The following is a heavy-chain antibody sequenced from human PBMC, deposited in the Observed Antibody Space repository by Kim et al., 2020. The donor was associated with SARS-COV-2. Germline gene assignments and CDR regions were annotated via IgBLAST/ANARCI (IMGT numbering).Heavy chain of an antibody. Sequence: SVKVSCKASGGTFSTYAFSWVRQAPGQGPEWMGGNIPLFGIANYAQKFQGRVTVTADESTSTAYMELSSLRSEDTAVYYCARAATLYSSGSTVTLRYGMDVWGQGTTVTVSS. CDR1: GGTFSTYA. CDR2: NIPLFGIA. V-gene: IGHV1-69*13. D-gene: IGHD6-19*01. J-gene: IGHJ6*02. CDR3: ARAATLYSSGSTVTLRYGMDV.